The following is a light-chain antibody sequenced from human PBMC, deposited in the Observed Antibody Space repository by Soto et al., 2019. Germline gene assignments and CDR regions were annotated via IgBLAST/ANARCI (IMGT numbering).Light chain of an antibody. CDR2: AAA. CDR3: QQYGSSPRT. J-gene: IGKJ1*01. Sequence: EIVLTQSPGTLSLSPGERATLSCRASQGVRYNYLAWYQQRPGQPPRLLIYAAASRASGIPDRFSGSVSGTDFTLTISRLEPEDSAMYYCQQYGSSPRTFGQGTKVDIK. V-gene: IGKV3-20*01. CDR1: QGVRYNY.